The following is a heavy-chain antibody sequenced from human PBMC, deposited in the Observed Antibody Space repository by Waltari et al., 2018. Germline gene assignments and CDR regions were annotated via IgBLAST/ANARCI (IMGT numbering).Heavy chain of an antibody. D-gene: IGHD5-12*01. Sequence: QLQLQESGPGLVKPSETLSLTCTVSGGSIRRSSYYWGWIRQSPGKGRAWIGSIYYSGSTDYNPTLKSRVTISGDTSKNQFSLKLSSVTAADTAVYYCARHWKKSGYRFDPWGQGTLVTVSS. CDR2: IYYSGST. J-gene: IGHJ5*02. CDR3: ARHWKKSGYRFDP. V-gene: IGHV4-39*01. CDR1: GGSIRRSSYY.